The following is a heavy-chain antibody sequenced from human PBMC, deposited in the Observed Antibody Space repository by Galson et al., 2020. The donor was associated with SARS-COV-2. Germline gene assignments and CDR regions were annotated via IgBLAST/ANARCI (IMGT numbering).Heavy chain of an antibody. Sequence: SETLSLTCTVSGGSISSYYRSWIRQPPGKGLEWIGYIYYSASTNYNPSLKSRVTISVDTSKNQFSLKLSSVTAADTAVYYCAREGARDYYGSVSYYNGAFDIWGQGTMVTVSS. D-gene: IGHD3-10*01. CDR3: AREGARDYYGSVSYYNGAFDI. J-gene: IGHJ3*02. CDR1: GGSISSYY. V-gene: IGHV4-59*13. CDR2: IYYSAST.